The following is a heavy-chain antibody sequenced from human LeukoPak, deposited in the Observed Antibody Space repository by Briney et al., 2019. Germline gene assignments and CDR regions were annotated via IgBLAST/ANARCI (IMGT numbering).Heavy chain of an antibody. CDR2: IYYSGST. Sequence: SETLSLTCTVSGGSISSYYWSWIRQPPGKGLEWIGYIYYSGSTNYTPSLKSRVTISVDTSKNQFSLKLSSVTAADTAVYYCARFRINRLDYWGQGTLVTVSS. CDR1: GGSISSYY. D-gene: IGHD2-15*01. V-gene: IGHV4-59*01. J-gene: IGHJ4*02. CDR3: ARFRINRLDY.